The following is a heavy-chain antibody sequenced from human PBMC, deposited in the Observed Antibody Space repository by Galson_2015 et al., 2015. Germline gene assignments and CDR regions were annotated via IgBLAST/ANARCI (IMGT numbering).Heavy chain of an antibody. CDR2: ISSSSSTI. J-gene: IGHJ4*02. D-gene: IGHD3-3*01. CDR3: ARDKYYDFWRRREGVEQLDY. V-gene: IGHV3-48*02. Sequence: SLRLSCAASGFTFSSYSMNWVRQAPGKGLEWVSYISSSSSTIYYADSVKGRFTISRDNAKNSLYLQMNSLRDEDTAVYYCARDKYYDFWRRREGVEQLDYWGQGTLVTVSS. CDR1: GFTFSSYS.